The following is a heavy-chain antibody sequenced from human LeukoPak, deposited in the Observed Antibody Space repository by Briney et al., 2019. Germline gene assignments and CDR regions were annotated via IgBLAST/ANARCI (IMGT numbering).Heavy chain of an antibody. J-gene: IGHJ4*02. Sequence: PGRSLRLSCAASGFTFSSYAMHWVRQAPGKGLEWVAVIWYDGSNKYYADSVKGRFTISRDNSKNTLYLQMNSLRAEDTAVYYCAREPHYYGSGPFDYWGQGTLVTVSS. CDR2: IWYDGSNK. D-gene: IGHD3-10*01. CDR3: AREPHYYGSGPFDY. V-gene: IGHV3-33*08. CDR1: GFTFSSYA.